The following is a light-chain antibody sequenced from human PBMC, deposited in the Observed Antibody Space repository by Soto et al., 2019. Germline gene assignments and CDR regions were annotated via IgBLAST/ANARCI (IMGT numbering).Light chain of an antibody. V-gene: IGKV3-20*01. Sequence: EIVLTQSPGTLSLSPGDRATLSCRASQSLSSRYLAWYRQKPGQAPRLLIYGASNRATSIPDRFSGSGSGTDFTLTISRLEPGDFAVYYCHQYSSSPPTFGGATNVVIK. CDR2: GAS. CDR3: HQYSSSPPT. CDR1: QSLSSRY. J-gene: IGKJ4*01.